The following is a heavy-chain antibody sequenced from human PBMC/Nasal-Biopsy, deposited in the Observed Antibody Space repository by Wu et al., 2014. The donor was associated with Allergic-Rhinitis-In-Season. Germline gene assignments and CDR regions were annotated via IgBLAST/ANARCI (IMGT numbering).Heavy chain of an antibody. CDR3: ARGPPQEGSGSYGPDY. CDR2: IYSSGST. D-gene: IGHD3-10*01. V-gene: IGHV4-4*07. J-gene: IGHJ4*02. Sequence: TLSLTCTVSGGSIPGYYWIWIRQPAGMGLEWIGRIYSSGSTNYNPSLKSRVTMSVDTSKNQFSLKLSSVTAADTAIYYCARGPPQEGSGSYGPDYWGQGTLVTVSP. CDR1: GGSIPGYY.